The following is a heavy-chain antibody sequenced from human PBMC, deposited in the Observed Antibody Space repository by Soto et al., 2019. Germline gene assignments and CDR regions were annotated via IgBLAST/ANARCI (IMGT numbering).Heavy chain of an antibody. CDR3: ARITHSDFWSGSYGGPV. Sequence: GGSLRLSCAASGFTFSSYSMHWVRQAPGKGLEYVSVISSNGGRTYYANSVKGRFTISRDNSKNTLYLQMGSLRVEDMAVYYCARITHSDFWSGSYGGPVWGKGTTVTVSS. V-gene: IGHV3-64*01. J-gene: IGHJ6*04. D-gene: IGHD3-3*01. CDR2: ISSNGGRT. CDR1: GFTFSSYS.